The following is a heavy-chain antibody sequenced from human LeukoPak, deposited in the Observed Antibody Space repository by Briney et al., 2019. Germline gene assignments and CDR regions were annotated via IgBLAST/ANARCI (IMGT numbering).Heavy chain of an antibody. CDR2: IYYSGST. Sequence: SETLSLTCTVSGGSISSYYWSWIRQPPGKGLEWIGYIYYSGSTNYNPSLKSRVTISADTSKNQFSLKLSSVTAADTAVYYCAREVPSYSGSYYPYYYYYMDVWGKGTTVTVSS. J-gene: IGHJ6*03. CDR3: AREVPSYSGSYYPYYYYYMDV. V-gene: IGHV4-59*01. D-gene: IGHD1-26*01. CDR1: GGSISSYY.